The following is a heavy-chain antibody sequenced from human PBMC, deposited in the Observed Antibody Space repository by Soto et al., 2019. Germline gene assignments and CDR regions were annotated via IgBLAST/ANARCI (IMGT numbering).Heavy chain of an antibody. CDR3: ARVTDPDYYDSSGLGAFDI. Sequence: GGSLRLSCAASGFTFSSYAMHWVRQAPGKGLEWVAVISYDGSNKYYADSVKGRFTISRDNSKNTLYLQMNSLRAEDTAVYYCARVTDPDYYDSSGLGAFDIWGQGTMVTVSS. D-gene: IGHD3-22*01. CDR2: ISYDGSNK. V-gene: IGHV3-30-3*01. J-gene: IGHJ3*02. CDR1: GFTFSSYA.